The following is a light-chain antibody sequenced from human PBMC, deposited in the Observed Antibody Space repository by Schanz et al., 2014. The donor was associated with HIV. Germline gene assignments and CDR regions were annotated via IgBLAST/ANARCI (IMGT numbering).Light chain of an antibody. CDR2: GAS. Sequence: DIQMTQSPSSLSASVGDRVTITCRASQDIRNDLGWYQQKPGKAPKRLIYGASSLQSGVPSRFSGSGSGTEFNLTISSLQPDDLASYHCQQYNGLSPITFGQGTKLEIK. V-gene: IGKV1-17*01. J-gene: IGKJ2*01. CDR1: QDIRND. CDR3: QQYNGLSPIT.